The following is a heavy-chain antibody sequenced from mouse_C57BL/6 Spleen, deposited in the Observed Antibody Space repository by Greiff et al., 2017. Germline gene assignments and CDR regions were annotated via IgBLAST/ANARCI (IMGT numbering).Heavy chain of an antibody. CDR1: GYTFTSYW. J-gene: IGHJ2*01. Sequence: QVQLQQPGAELVRPGTSVKLSCKASGYTFTSYWMHWVKQRPGQGLEWIGVIDPSDSYTNYNQKFKGKATLTVATSSSTAYMQLSSLTSEDSAVYYCARGDGKNYFDYWGQGTTLTVSS. D-gene: IGHD2-1*01. CDR2: IDPSDSYT. V-gene: IGHV1-59*01. CDR3: ARGDGKNYFDY.